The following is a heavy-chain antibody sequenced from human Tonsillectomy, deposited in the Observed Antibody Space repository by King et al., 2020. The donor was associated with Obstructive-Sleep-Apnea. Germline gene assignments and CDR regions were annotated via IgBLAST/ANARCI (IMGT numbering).Heavy chain of an antibody. CDR2: ISNSGGST. J-gene: IGHJ4*02. D-gene: IGHD3/OR15-3a*01. CDR3: AKQGDLGDWFIYFDY. Sequence: VQLVESGGGLVQPGGSLRLSCAASGFTFSSYAMSWVRQAPGKGLEWVSIISNSGGSTFYADSVKGRFTISRDNFKNTLYLHMNSLRAEDTAVYYCAKQGDLGDWFIYFDYWGEGTLVTVSS. CDR1: GFTFSSYA. V-gene: IGHV3-23*04.